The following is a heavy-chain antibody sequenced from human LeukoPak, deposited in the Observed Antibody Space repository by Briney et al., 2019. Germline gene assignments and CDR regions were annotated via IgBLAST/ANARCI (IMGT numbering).Heavy chain of an antibody. D-gene: IGHD4-17*01. J-gene: IGHJ4*02. CDR1: GFTINYAW. CDR2: IKSKIAGGTT. CDR3: AREGPYGDYVR. V-gene: IGHV3-15*01. Sequence: PGGSLRLSCAASGFTINYAWMSWVRQAPGKGLEWVGRIKSKIAGGTTDYAAPVKGRFTISRDDPKNTLYLEMISLKSEDTAVYYCAREGPYGDYVRWGQGTLVTVSS.